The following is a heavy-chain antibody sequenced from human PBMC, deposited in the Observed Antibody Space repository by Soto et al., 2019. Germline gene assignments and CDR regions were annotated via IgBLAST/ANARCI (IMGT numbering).Heavy chain of an antibody. CDR1: GGSFSGYY. D-gene: IGHD3-10*01. CDR2: INHSGST. CDR3: ARVRPDRGVIITPLDY. V-gene: IGHV4-34*01. J-gene: IGHJ4*02. Sequence: SETLSLTCAVYGGSFSGYYWSWIRQPPGKGLEWIGEINHSGSTNYNPSLKSRVTISVDTSKNQFSLKLSSVTAADTAVYYCARVRPDRGVIITPLDYWGQGTLVTVSS.